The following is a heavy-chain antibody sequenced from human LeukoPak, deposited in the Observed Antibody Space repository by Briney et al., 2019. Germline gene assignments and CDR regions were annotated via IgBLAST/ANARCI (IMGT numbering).Heavy chain of an antibody. J-gene: IGHJ6*02. CDR3: AKDVQRYIARSYGMDV. CDR2: ISWDGGST. D-gene: IGHD6-13*01. CDR1: GFTFDDYA. Sequence: PGGSLRLSCAASGFTFDDYAMHWVRQAPGKGLEWVSLISWDGGSTYYADSVKGRFTISRDNSKNSLYLQMNSLRAEDTALYYCAKDVQRYIARSYGMDVWGQGTTVTVSS. V-gene: IGHV3-43D*03.